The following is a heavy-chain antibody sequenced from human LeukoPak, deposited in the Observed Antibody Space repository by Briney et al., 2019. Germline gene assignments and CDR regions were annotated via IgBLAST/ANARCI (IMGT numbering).Heavy chain of an antibody. V-gene: IGHV4-34*01. Sequence: PSETLSLTCAVYGGSFSGYYWSWIRQPPGKGLEWIGEINHSGSTNYNPSLKSRVTISVDTSKNQFSLKLSSVTAADTAVYYCARDVVLLWFGELKKGYFDYWGQGTLVTVSS. D-gene: IGHD3-10*01. CDR1: GGSFSGYY. CDR3: ARDVVLLWFGELKKGYFDY. CDR2: INHSGST. J-gene: IGHJ4*02.